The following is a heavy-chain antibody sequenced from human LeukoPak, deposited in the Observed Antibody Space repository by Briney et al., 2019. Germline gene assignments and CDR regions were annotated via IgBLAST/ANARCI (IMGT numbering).Heavy chain of an antibody. CDR1: GGAISSHY. Sequence: PSETLSLTCTVSGGAISSHYWSWIRQPPGKGLEWIGYIYYSGSTNYNPSLKSRVTISVDTSKNQFSLRLSSVTAADTAVYYCARSITILGVVPLYYFDYWGQGTLVTVSS. CDR2: IYYSGST. V-gene: IGHV4-59*11. D-gene: IGHD3-3*01. J-gene: IGHJ4*02. CDR3: ARSITILGVVPLYYFDY.